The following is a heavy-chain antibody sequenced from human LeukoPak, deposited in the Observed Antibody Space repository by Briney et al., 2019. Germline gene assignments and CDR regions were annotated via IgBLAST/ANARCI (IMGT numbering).Heavy chain of an antibody. Sequence: SETLSLTCSVSGGSISVYYWSWIRLPPGKGLEWIGYIYRGGTISYNPSLKSRVTMSLATSKNQISLMLKSVTAADTAVYYCATHWLEATKTYSYWFDPWGQGTVVTVSS. V-gene: IGHV4-4*09. D-gene: IGHD2-21*01. CDR1: GGSISVYY. CDR2: IYRGGTI. J-gene: IGHJ5*02. CDR3: ATHWLEATKTYSYWFDP.